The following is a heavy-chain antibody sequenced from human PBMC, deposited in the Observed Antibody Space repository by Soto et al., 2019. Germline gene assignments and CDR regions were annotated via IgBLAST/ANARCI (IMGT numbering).Heavy chain of an antibody. CDR3: VRARSTDSRPDY. CDR2: ITSSSSYI. J-gene: IGHJ4*02. V-gene: IGHV3-21*01. Sequence: GGSLRLSCAASGFTFSLYSMIWVRQTPGKGLEWVASITSSSSYIYYEDSLKGRFTISRDNAKNSLFLQLDSLRAEDTAVYFCVRARSTDSRPDYWGQGTLVTVSS. CDR1: GFTFSLYS. D-gene: IGHD3-22*01.